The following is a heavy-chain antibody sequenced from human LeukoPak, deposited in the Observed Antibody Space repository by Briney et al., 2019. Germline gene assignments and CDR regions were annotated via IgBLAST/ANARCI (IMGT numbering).Heavy chain of an antibody. CDR3: AREGSSSSWDY. Sequence: SETLSLTCTVSGGSITNYYWSWIRQPPGKGLEWIGYIYYNGNTNYNASLEGRVTISVDTSKNQFSLKLSSVTAADTAVYYCAREGSSSSWDYWGQGTLVTVSS. J-gene: IGHJ4*02. CDR2: IYYNGNT. V-gene: IGHV4-59*01. CDR1: GGSITNYY. D-gene: IGHD6-13*01.